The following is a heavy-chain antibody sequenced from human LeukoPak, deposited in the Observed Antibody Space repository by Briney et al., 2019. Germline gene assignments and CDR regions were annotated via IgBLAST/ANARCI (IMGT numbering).Heavy chain of an antibody. CDR1: GGSISSGDYY. Sequence: SETLSLTCTVSGGSISSGDYYWSWIRQPPGKGLDWIGYIYYSGSTYYNPSLKSRVTISVDTSKNQFSLKLSSVTAADTAVYYCARVERVGAELFDYWGQGTLVTVSS. J-gene: IGHJ4*02. CDR3: ARVERVGAELFDY. D-gene: IGHD1-26*01. V-gene: IGHV4-30-4*01. CDR2: IYYSGST.